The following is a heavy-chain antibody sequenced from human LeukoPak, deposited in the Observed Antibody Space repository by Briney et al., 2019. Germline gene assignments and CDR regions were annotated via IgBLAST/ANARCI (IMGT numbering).Heavy chain of an antibody. J-gene: IGHJ4*02. CDR3: ATAPDSGWYFYYFDY. V-gene: IGHV1-24*01. Sequence: ASVKVSCKVSGYTLTELSMHWVRQAPGKGLGWMGGFDPEDGETIYAQKFQGRVTMTEDTSTDTAYMELSSLRSEDTAVYYCATAPDSGWYFYYFDYWGQGTLVTVSS. D-gene: IGHD6-19*01. CDR2: FDPEDGET. CDR1: GYTLTELS.